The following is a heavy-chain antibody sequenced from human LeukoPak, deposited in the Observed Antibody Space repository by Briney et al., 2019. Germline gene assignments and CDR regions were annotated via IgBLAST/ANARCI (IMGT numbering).Heavy chain of an antibody. CDR3: ARSFGSGSYYTIDYYYYYYMDV. J-gene: IGHJ6*03. Sequence: GGSLRLSCAASGFTFSSYWMSWVRQAPGKGLEWVANIKQDGSEKYYVDSVKGRFTISRDNAKNSLYLQMNSLRAEDTAVYYCARSFGSGSYYTIDYYYYYYMDVWGKGTTVTVSS. CDR2: IKQDGSEK. V-gene: IGHV3-7*01. D-gene: IGHD3-10*01. CDR1: GFTFSSYW.